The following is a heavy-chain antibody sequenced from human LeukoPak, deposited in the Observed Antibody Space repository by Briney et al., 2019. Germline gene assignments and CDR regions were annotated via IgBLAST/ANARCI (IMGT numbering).Heavy chain of an antibody. CDR2: INPNSGGT. CDR3: ARGGTRFHILASD. J-gene: IGHJ4*02. V-gene: IGHV1-2*02. CDR1: GYTFTGYY. D-gene: IGHD3-9*01. Sequence: ASVKVSCKASGYTFTGYYMHWVRRAPGQGLEWMGWINPNSGGTNYAQKFQGRVTMTRDTSISTAYMELSRLRSDDTAVYYCARGGTRFHILASDWGQGILVSVSS.